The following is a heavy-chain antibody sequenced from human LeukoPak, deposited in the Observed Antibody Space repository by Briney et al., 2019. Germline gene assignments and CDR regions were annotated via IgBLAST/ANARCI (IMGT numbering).Heavy chain of an antibody. Sequence: PSETLSLTCAVYGGSFSGYYWSWIRQPPGKGLEWIGEINHSGSTNYNPSLKSRVTISVDTSKNQFSLKLSSVTAADTAVYYCARMSPFCYYYGMDVWGQGTTVTVSS. CDR2: INHSGST. V-gene: IGHV4-34*01. CDR3: ARMSPFCYYYGMDV. J-gene: IGHJ6*02. CDR1: GGSFSGYY.